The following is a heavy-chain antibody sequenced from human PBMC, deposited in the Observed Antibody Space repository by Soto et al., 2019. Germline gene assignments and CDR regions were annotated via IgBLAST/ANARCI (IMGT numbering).Heavy chain of an antibody. V-gene: IGHV3-30*18. CDR1: GFTFSSYG. CDR2: ISYDGSNK. Sequence: PGGSLRLSCAASGFTFSSYGMHWVRQAPGKGLEWVAVISYDGSNKYYADSVKGRFTISRDNSKNTLYLQMNSLRAEDTAVYYCAKERGQPGVRPDTAMVITPWWFDPWGQGTLVTVSS. CDR3: AKERGQPGVRPDTAMVITPWWFDP. J-gene: IGHJ5*02. D-gene: IGHD5-18*01.